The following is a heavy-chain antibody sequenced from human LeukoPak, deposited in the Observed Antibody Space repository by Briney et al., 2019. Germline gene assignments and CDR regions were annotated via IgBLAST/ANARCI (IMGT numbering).Heavy chain of an antibody. CDR3: AKSRNLYPRAGNFDY. J-gene: IGHJ4*02. D-gene: IGHD2-2*02. Sequence: GGSLRLSCAASGFTFDSYAMSWVRQAPGKGLEWVSAISGSGGSTYYADSVKGRFTISRDNSKNTLYLQMNSLRAEDTAVYYCAKSRNLYPRAGNFDYWGQGTLVTVSS. CDR1: GFTFDSYA. V-gene: IGHV3-23*01. CDR2: ISGSGGST.